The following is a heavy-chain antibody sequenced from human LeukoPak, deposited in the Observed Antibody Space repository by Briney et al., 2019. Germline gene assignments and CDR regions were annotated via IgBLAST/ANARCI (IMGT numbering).Heavy chain of an antibody. Sequence: PGGSLRLSCAASGFTFSNAWMSWVRQAPRKGLEWVGRIKSKTDGGTTDYAAPVKGRFTISRDDSKNTLYLQMNSLKTEDTAVYYCTATYYDILTGALTNDFDYWGQGTLVTVSS. D-gene: IGHD3-9*01. CDR3: TATYYDILTGALTNDFDY. CDR2: IKSKTDGGTT. V-gene: IGHV3-15*01. J-gene: IGHJ4*02. CDR1: GFTFSNAW.